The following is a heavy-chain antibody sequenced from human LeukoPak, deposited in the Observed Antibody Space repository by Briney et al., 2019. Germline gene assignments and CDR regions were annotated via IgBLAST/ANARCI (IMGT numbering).Heavy chain of an antibody. CDR2: ISSSSSYI. V-gene: IGHV3-21*01. Sequence: GGSLRLSCTASGFTFSGYSMNWVRQAPGKGLEWVSSISSSSSYIYYADSVKGRFTISRDNAKNSVYLQMNSLRAEDTAVYYCARDKLRNSSGYYSRMQLFAFDIWAKGQWSPSLQ. CDR1: GFTFSGYS. D-gene: IGHD3-22*01. J-gene: IGHJ3*02. CDR3: ARDKLRNSSGYYSRMQLFAFDI.